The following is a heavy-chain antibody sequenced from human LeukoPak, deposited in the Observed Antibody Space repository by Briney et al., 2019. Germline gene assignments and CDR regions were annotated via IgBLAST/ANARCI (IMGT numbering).Heavy chain of an antibody. Sequence: GGSLRLSCAASGFTFSSYAMSWVRQAPGKGLGWVSAISGSGGSTYYADSVKGRFTISRDNSKNTLYLQMNSLRAEDTAVYYCAKDSPYGSGSYRNWFDPWGQGTLVTVSS. CDR3: AKDSPYGSGSYRNWFDP. D-gene: IGHD3-10*01. CDR2: ISGSGGST. V-gene: IGHV3-23*01. J-gene: IGHJ5*02. CDR1: GFTFSSYA.